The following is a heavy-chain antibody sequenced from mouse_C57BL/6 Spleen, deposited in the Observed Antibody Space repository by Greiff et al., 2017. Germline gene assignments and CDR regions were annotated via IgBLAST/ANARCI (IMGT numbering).Heavy chain of an antibody. CDR1: GFNIKDYY. Sequence: VQLQQSGAELVKPGASVKLSCTASGFNIKDYYMHWVKQRTEQGLEWIGRIDPEDGETKYAPKFQGKATITAETSSNTAFLQLSSLSSEYTAVYYCASITTVVVYYFDYWGQGTTLTVSS. D-gene: IGHD1-1*01. CDR3: ASITTVVVYYFDY. CDR2: IDPEDGET. V-gene: IGHV14-2*01. J-gene: IGHJ2*01.